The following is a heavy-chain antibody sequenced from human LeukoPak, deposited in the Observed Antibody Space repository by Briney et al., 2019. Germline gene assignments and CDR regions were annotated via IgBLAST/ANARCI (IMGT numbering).Heavy chain of an antibody. CDR3: ARGGCSGGSCYSSFQFDP. J-gene: IGHJ5*02. CDR1: GFTVSSNY. D-gene: IGHD2-15*01. Sequence: GGSLRLSCAASGFTVSSNYMSWVRQAPGKGLEWVSVIYSGGSTYYADSVKGRFTISRDNSKNTLYLQMNSLRAEDTAVYYRARGGCSGGSCYSSFQFDPWGQGTLVTVSS. V-gene: IGHV3-66*01. CDR2: IYSGGST.